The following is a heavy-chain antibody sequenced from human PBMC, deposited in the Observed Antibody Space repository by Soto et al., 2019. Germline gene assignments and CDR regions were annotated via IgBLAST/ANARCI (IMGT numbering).Heavy chain of an antibody. CDR3: ASKSSEWLLFAS. CDR2: ISSSSSTI. V-gene: IGHV3-48*01. J-gene: IGHJ4*02. CDR1: GFTFSSYS. Sequence: EVQLVESGGGLVQPGGSLRLSCAASGFTFSSYSMNWVRQAPGKGLEWVSYISSSSSTIYYADSVKGRFTISRDNAKNSLYLQMNSLRAEDTAVYYCASKSSEWLLFASWGQGTLVTVSS. D-gene: IGHD5-12*01.